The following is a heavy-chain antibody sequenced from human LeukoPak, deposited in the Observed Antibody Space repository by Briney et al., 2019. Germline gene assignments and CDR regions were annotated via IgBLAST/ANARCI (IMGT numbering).Heavy chain of an antibody. CDR3: ARSIGGYYFDY. Sequence: GGSLRLSCAASGFTFSSYAMSWVRQAPGKGLEWVSTISGSGGSTYYADSVKGRFTISRDNSKNTLYLQMNSLRAEDTAVYYCARSIGGYYFDYWGQGTLVTVSS. J-gene: IGHJ4*02. D-gene: IGHD1-26*01. V-gene: IGHV3-23*01. CDR2: ISGSGGST. CDR1: GFTFSSYA.